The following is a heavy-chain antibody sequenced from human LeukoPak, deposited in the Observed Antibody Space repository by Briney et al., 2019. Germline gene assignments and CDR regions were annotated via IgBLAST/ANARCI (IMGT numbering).Heavy chain of an antibody. D-gene: IGHD2-21*01. CDR1: GSGFTFSEFW. Sequence: GGSLRLSCVASGSGFTFSEFWVGWVRQAPGERLEWVANIKGDGSETYYVDSVKGRFTISRDNVKNSVYLQMNSLRADDTSLYRCAREAYCGGPSCFAVNYMDVWGKGTTVTVSS. V-gene: IGHV3-7*01. CDR2: IKGDGSET. J-gene: IGHJ6*03. CDR3: AREAYCGGPSCFAVNYMDV.